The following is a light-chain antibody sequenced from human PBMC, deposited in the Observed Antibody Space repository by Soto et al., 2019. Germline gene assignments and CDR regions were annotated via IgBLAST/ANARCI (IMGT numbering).Light chain of an antibody. CDR2: RNN. V-gene: IGLV1-47*01. CDR3: TVWDDSLRGRL. J-gene: IGLJ2*01. CDR1: SSNIESNY. Sequence: QSVLTQPPSASGTPGQRVTISCSGSSSNIESNYVYWYQQLPGTAPRLLIYRNNQRPSGVPDRFSGSKSGTSASLAISALRSEDEADYCTVWDDSLRGRLFGGGTKVTVL.